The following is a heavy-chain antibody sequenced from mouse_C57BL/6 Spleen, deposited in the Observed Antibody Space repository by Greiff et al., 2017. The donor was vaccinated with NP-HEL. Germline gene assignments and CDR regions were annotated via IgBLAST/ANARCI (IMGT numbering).Heavy chain of an antibody. CDR3: TRPTNTVVASRYFDV. CDR1: GFTFSDAW. V-gene: IGHV6-6*01. D-gene: IGHD1-1*01. Sequence: EVKVEESGGGLVQPGGSMKLSCAASGFTFSDAWMDWVRQSPEKGLEWVAEIRNKANNHATYYAESVKGRFTISRDDSKSSVYLQMNSLRAEDTGIYYCTRPTNTVVASRYFDVWGTGTTVTVSS. J-gene: IGHJ1*03. CDR2: IRNKANNHAT.